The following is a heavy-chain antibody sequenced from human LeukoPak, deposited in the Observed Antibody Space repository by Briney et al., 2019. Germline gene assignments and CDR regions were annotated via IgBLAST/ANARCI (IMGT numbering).Heavy chain of an antibody. CDR2: IRYDGSNK. V-gene: IGHV3-30*02. D-gene: IGHD3-10*01. CDR3: AKALGYYYGSGSYFIPPTPLDV. Sequence: GGSLRLSCAASGFTFSSYGMHWVRQAPGKGLEWVAFIRYDGSNKYYADSVKGRFTISRDNSKNTLYLQMNSLRAEDTAVYYCAKALGYYYGSGSYFIPPTPLDVWGKGTTVTISS. CDR1: GFTFSSYG. J-gene: IGHJ6*04.